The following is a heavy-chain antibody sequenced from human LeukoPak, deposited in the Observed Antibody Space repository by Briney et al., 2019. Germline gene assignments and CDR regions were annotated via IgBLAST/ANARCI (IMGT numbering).Heavy chain of an antibody. CDR3: ARGRRSPMVRGVIYYYYGMDV. CDR1: GGSFSGYY. J-gene: IGHJ6*02. V-gene: IGHV4-34*01. Sequence: ETLSLTCAVSGGSFSGYYWSWIRQPPGKGLEWVGEINNSGSTNYNTSVKRRVTISVDTSKNQFSLKLSSVTAADTAVYYCARGRRSPMVRGVIYYYYGMDVWGQGTTVTASS. CDR2: INNSGST. D-gene: IGHD3-10*01.